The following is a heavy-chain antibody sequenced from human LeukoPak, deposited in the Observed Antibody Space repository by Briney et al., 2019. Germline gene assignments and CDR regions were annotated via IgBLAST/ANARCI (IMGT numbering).Heavy chain of an antibody. CDR2: ISYDGSNK. CDR3: AKVWRITMVRGVGLDY. V-gene: IGHV3-30-3*01. D-gene: IGHD3-10*01. Sequence: GGSLRLSCAASGFTFSSYAMHWVRQAPGKGLEWVAVISYDGSNKYYADSVKGRFTISRDNSKNTLYLQMNSLRAEDTAVYYCAKVWRITMVRGVGLDYWGQGTLVTVSS. CDR1: GFTFSSYA. J-gene: IGHJ4*02.